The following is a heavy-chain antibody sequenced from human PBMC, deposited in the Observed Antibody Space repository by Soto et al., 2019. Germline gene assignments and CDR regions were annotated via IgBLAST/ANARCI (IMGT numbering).Heavy chain of an antibody. D-gene: IGHD3-3*01. Sequence: PXGSLRLSCAASGFNFNIYWMHWVRQAPGKGLEWVSRIKNDGIITSYADSVKGRFTISRDNAANTLYLQMNSLRAEDTAIYYCARDRFWSGLGYYGMDVWGQGTTVTVSS. V-gene: IGHV3-74*01. CDR3: ARDRFWSGLGYYGMDV. J-gene: IGHJ6*02. CDR2: IKNDGIIT. CDR1: GFNFNIYW.